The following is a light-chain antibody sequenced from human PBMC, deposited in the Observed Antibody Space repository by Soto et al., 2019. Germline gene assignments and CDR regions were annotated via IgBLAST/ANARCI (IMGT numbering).Light chain of an antibody. Sequence: QSALTQPASVSGSPGQSITISCTGTSSEVGSYNLVSWYQQHPGKAPKLMIYEGSKRPSGVSNRFSGSKSGNTASLTISGLQAEDEADYYCCSYAGSSTFAFGGGTKVTVL. J-gene: IGLJ2*01. CDR1: SSEVGSYNL. CDR3: CSYAGSSTFA. V-gene: IGLV2-23*03. CDR2: EGS.